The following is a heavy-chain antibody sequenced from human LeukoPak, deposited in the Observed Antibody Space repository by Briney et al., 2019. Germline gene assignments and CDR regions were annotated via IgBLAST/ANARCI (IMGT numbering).Heavy chain of an antibody. D-gene: IGHD3-22*01. Sequence: PSQALSLTCTVSGGSISSGGYYWSWIRQHPGKGLEWIGYIYYSGSTYYNPSLKSRVTISVDTSKNQFSLKLSSVTAADTAVYYCARQLQTDSSGYGLYAFDIWGQGTMVTVSS. CDR1: GGSISSGGYY. V-gene: IGHV4-31*03. CDR2: IYYSGST. J-gene: IGHJ3*02. CDR3: ARQLQTDSSGYGLYAFDI.